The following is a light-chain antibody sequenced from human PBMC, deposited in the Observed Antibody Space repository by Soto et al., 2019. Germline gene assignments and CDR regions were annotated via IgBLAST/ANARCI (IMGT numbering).Light chain of an antibody. Sequence: EIVLTQSPATLSLSPGERATLSCRASQSVSIYLAWYQQKSGQAPRLLIYDASNRATGIPARFSGSGSGTDFTLTISSPEPDDFAVYYCQQRSKWPLTFGGGTKVDIK. CDR1: QSVSIY. CDR3: QQRSKWPLT. V-gene: IGKV3-11*01. CDR2: DAS. J-gene: IGKJ4*01.